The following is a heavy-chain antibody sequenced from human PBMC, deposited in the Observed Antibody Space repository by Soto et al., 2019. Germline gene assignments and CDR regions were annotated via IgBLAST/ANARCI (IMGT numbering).Heavy chain of an antibody. J-gene: IGHJ4*02. CDR3: VRDRYSSSSGSRY. Sequence: PGGSLRLSCAASGFTFSDDWMHWVRQAPGKGLVWVSRINSDGSSTNYADSVKGRFTISRDNAKNSLYLQMNSLRAEDTAVYYCVRDRYSSSSGSRYWGQGTQVTVSS. D-gene: IGHD6-6*01. CDR2: INSDGSST. V-gene: IGHV3-74*01. CDR1: GFTFSDDW.